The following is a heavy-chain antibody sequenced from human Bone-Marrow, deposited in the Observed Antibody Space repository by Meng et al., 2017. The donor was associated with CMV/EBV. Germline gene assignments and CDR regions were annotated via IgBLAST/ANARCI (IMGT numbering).Heavy chain of an antibody. CDR2: IYYSGST. D-gene: IGHD3-3*01. CDR3: ARALSYDFWSAPPRNWFDP. J-gene: IGHJ5*02. CDR1: GGSISSSSYY. Sequence: SETLSLTCTVSGGSISSSSYYWGWIRQPPGKGLEWIGSIYYSGSTYYNPSLKSRVTISVDTSKNQFSLKLSSVTAADTAVYYCARALSYDFWSAPPRNWFDPWGQGTLVTVSS. V-gene: IGHV4-39*07.